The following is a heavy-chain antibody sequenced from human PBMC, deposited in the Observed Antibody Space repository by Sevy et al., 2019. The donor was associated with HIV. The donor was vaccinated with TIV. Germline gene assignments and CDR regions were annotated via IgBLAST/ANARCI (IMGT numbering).Heavy chain of an antibody. V-gene: IGHV3-15*01. CDR2: IKSKTDGGTT. D-gene: IGHD3-22*01. CDR3: ARDRNYYDSSGFVDY. Sequence: GGSLRLSCAASGLTFSNAWMTWVRQAPGKGLEWVGRIKSKTDGGTTDYAAPVKGRFTISRDNAKNSLYLQMNSLRAEDTAVYYCARDRNYYDSSGFVDYWGQGTLVTVSS. J-gene: IGHJ4*02. CDR1: GLTFSNAW.